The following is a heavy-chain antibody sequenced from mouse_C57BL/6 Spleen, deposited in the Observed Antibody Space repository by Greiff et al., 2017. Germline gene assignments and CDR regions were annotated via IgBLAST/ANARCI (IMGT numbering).Heavy chain of an antibody. CDR3: ARWGGSSYVGFAY. CDR1: GFTFTDYY. Sequence: EVMLVESGGGLVQPGGSLSLSCAASGFTFTDYYMSWVRQPPGKALEWLGFIRNKANGYTTEYSASVKGRFTISRDNSQSILYLQMNALRAEDSATYYCARWGGSSYVGFAYWGQGTLVTVSA. D-gene: IGHD1-1*01. CDR2: IRNKANGYTT. J-gene: IGHJ3*01. V-gene: IGHV7-3*01.